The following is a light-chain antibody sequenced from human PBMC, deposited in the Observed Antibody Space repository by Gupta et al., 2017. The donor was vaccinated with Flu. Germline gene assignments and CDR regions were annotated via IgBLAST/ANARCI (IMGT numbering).Light chain of an antibody. Sequence: VGDRVTITCRASQSISSYLNWYQQKPGKAPKLLIYAASSVQSGVPSRFSGSGSGTDFTLTIIRLQPEDFATYYCQQRYSTPYTFGQGTKMEIK. CDR1: QSISSY. J-gene: IGKJ2*01. CDR2: AAS. CDR3: QQRYSTPYT. V-gene: IGKV1-39*01.